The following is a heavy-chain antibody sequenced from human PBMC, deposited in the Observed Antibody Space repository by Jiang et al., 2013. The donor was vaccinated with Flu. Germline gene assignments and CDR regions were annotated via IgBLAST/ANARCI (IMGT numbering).Heavy chain of an antibody. CDR1: GGSLNYHH. Sequence: GSGLVKPSETLSLTCTVSGGSLNYHHWSWVRQPAGRGLEWIGRIFASGDTGYNPSLRSRVTLSLDMSRNQFSLKLTSVTAADTAVYYCVRGGAVTGLDFDYWGQGTLVTVSS. CDR3: VRGGAVTGLDFDY. CDR2: IFASGDT. J-gene: IGHJ4*02. D-gene: IGHD3-9*01. V-gene: IGHV4-4*07.